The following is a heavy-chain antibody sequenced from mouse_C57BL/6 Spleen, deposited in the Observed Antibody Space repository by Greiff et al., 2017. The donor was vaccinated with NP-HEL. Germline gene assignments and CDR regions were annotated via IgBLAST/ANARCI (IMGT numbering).Heavy chain of an antibody. J-gene: IGHJ4*01. D-gene: IGHD3-2*02. CDR2: ISDGGSYT. Sequence: DVQLVESGGGLVKPGGSLKLSCAASGFTFSSYAMSWVRQTPEKRLEWVATISDGGSYTYYPDNVKGRFTISRDNAKNNLYLQMSHLKSEDTAMYYCAREGDSSGYAMDYWGQGTSVTVSS. CDR3: AREGDSSGYAMDY. CDR1: GFTFSSYA. V-gene: IGHV5-4*01.